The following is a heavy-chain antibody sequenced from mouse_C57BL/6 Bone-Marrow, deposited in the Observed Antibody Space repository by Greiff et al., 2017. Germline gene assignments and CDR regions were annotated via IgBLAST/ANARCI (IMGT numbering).Heavy chain of an antibody. V-gene: IGHV7-3*02. CDR3: ARGYFDY. J-gene: IGHJ2*01. CDR1: GFTFNDYY. Sequence: EVQGVESGGGLVQPGGSLRLSCATSGFTFNDYYMSWVRQPPGKALEWLGFIRNKANGYTTEYSASVKGRFTIYRDNSQSILYLQMNTLRAADSATYYCARGYFDYWGQGTTLTVSS. CDR2: IRNKANGYTT.